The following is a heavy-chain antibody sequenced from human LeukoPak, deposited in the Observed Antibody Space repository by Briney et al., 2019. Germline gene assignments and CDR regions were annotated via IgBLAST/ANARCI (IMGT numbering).Heavy chain of an antibody. D-gene: IGHD3-10*01. Sequence: GGSLRLACAAAGFTLRNDGMQWVRHAPGKGLGWVAVRWRDGSNNLCSDCVRGRFRFSRDNSKDILYLQMNNLRAEDTAVYYCAKEYEIFVGAFDIWGQGTMVTVSS. CDR2: RWRDGSNN. CDR1: GFTLRNDG. V-gene: IGHV3-33*06. J-gene: IGHJ3*02. CDR3: AKEYEIFVGAFDI.